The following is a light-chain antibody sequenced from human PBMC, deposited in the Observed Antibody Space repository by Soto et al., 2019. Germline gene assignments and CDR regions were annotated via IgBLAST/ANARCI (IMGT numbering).Light chain of an antibody. V-gene: IGKV3-15*01. CDR1: QSVSSN. Sequence: EIVMTQSPATLSVSPGERVTLSCRASQSVSSNIAWYQQKVGQATRLLIYVASTRATGIPARFSGSGSGTEFTLTISSLQSEDFAVYYCQQYNKWPLTFGGGTKVEIK. CDR2: VAS. CDR3: QQYNKWPLT. J-gene: IGKJ4*01.